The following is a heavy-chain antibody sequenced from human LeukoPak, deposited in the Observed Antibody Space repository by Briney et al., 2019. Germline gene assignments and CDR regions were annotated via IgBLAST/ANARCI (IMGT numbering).Heavy chain of an antibody. CDR2: IWYDGSNK. D-gene: IGHD3-10*01. V-gene: IGHV3-33*08. J-gene: IGHJ6*02. Sequence: GKSLRLSCVASGFTLSSYGMHWVRQAPGKGLEWVAVIWYDGSNKYYADSVKGRFTISRDNSKNTLYLQMNSLRAEDTAVYYCARDQGNRLLWFGKLLSSYYYGMDVWGQGTTVTVSS. CDR3: ARDQGNRLLWFGKLLSSYYYGMDV. CDR1: GFTLSSYG.